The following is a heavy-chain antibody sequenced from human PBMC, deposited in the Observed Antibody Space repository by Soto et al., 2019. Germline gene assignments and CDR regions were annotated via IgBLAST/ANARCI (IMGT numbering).Heavy chain of an antibody. Sequence: SETLSLTCSVSSASLSSSTYYWSWIRQPPGRGPEWIGEINHSGSTNYNPSLKSRVTISIDTSKNQFSLKLSSVTAADTGVYYCARGPSIWGQGTLVTVSS. CDR2: INHSGST. V-gene: IGHV4-39*07. CDR1: SASLSSSTYY. CDR3: ARGPSI. J-gene: IGHJ4*02.